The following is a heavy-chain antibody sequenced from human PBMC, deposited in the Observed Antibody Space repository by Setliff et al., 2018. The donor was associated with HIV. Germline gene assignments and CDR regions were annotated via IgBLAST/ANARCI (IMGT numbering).Heavy chain of an antibody. V-gene: IGHV4-30-4*08. CDR1: GDSIISGDYY. Sequence: PSETLSLTCTVSGDSIISGDYYWSWIRQSPGKGLEWIGHIHYKGNIDYNASLKSRLAISSDTSKNQFSLNLSAVIAADTAIYYCARAGMGALRSLLDYWGQGTLVTVSS. CDR3: ARAGMGALRSLLDY. D-gene: IGHD1-26*01. J-gene: IGHJ4*02. CDR2: IHYKGNI.